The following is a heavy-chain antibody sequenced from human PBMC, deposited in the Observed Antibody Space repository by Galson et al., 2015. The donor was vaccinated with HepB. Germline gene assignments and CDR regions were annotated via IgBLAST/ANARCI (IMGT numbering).Heavy chain of an antibody. J-gene: IGHJ4*02. CDR3: AKSLIRDIVVVPAANPFDY. V-gene: IGHV3-23*01. Sequence: SLRLSCAASGFTFSSYAMSWVRQAPGKGLEWVSAISGSGGSTYYADSVKGRFTISRDNSKNTLYLQMNSLRAEDTAVYYCAKSLIRDIVVVPAANPFDYWGQGTLVTVSS. CDR2: ISGSGGST. D-gene: IGHD2-2*01. CDR1: GFTFSSYA.